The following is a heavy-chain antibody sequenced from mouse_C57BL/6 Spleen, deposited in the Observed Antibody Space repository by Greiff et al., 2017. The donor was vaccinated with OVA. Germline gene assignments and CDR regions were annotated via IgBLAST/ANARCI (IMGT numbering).Heavy chain of an antibody. CDR2: IYPGDGDT. V-gene: IGHV1-82*01. CDR1: GYAFSSSW. CDR3: ARHDGYLEIDY. J-gene: IGHJ2*01. Sequence: QVQLQQSGPELVKPGASVKISCKASGYAFSSSWMNWVKQRPGKGLEWIGRIYPGDGDTNYNGKFKGKATLTADKSSSTAYMQLSSLTSEDSAVYFCARHDGYLEIDYWGQGTTLTVSS. D-gene: IGHD2-3*01.